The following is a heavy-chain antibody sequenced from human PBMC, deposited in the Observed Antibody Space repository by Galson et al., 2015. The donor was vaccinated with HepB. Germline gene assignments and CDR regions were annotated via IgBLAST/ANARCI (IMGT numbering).Heavy chain of an antibody. CDR3: TTDTYYDFWSGYSPIDY. D-gene: IGHD3-3*01. CDR1: GFTFSNAW. V-gene: IGHV3-15*01. Sequence: SLRLSCAASGFTFSNAWMSWVRQAPGKGLEWVGRIKSKTDGGTTDYAAPVKGRFTISRDDSKNTLYLQMNSLKTEDTAVYYCTTDTYYDFWSGYSPIDYWGQGTLVTVSS. J-gene: IGHJ4*02. CDR2: IKSKTDGGTT.